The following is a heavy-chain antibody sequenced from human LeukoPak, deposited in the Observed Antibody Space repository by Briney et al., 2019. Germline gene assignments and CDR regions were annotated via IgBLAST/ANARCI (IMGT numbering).Heavy chain of an antibody. Sequence: GGSLRLSCAASGFTFSSYAMSWVRQAPGKGLEWVSAISGSGGSTYYADSVKGRFTISRDNSKNTLYLQMNSLRAEDTAVYYCAKDLLLAYSAAHMGGGGQGTLVTVSS. CDR2: ISGSGGST. CDR3: AKDLLLAYSAAHMGG. V-gene: IGHV3-23*01. CDR1: GFTFSSYA. J-gene: IGHJ4*02. D-gene: IGHD6-13*01.